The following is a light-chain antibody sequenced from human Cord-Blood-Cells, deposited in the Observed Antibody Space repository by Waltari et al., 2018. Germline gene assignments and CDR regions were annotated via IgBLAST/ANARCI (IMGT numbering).Light chain of an antibody. CDR1: SSDVGGYNY. V-gene: IGLV2-14*01. CDR2: DVI. J-gene: IGLJ1*01. CDR3: SSYTSSSTLDV. Sequence: QSALTQPASVSGSPGQSITISCTGTSSDVGGYNYVSWYQQHPGKAPKLMIYDVINRPSGVSNRCSGSMSGNAASLTISGLQAEDEADYYCSSYTSSSTLDVFGTGTKVTVL.